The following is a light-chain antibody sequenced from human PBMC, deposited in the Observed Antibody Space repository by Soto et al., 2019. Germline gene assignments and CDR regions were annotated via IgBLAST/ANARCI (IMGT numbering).Light chain of an antibody. CDR1: QSVSSSY. CDR3: HQRNT. Sequence: EIVLTQSPGTLSLSRVERATLSCRASQSVSSSYLAWYQQKPGQAPRLLIYDASNRATGIPARFSGSGAGTDFTLTIRSLEPEDFAVYFCHQRNTFGQGTRLEIK. J-gene: IGKJ5*01. CDR2: DAS. V-gene: IGKV3D-20*02.